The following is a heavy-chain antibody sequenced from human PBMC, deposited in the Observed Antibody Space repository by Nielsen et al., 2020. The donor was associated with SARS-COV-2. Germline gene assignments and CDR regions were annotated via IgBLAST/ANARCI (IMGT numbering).Heavy chain of an antibody. CDR2: IVVGSGNK. D-gene: IGHD1-26*01. CDR1: GFTCTSSA. CDR3: AADQVGATGGWDL. Sequence: SVKVSCKASGFTCTSSAVQWVRQARGQGLEWIGWIVVGSGNKNYAQKFQGRVSITGDMSTSTAYMELSNLKTEDTAVYYCAADQVGATGGWDLWGQGTTVTVSS. J-gene: IGHJ6*02. V-gene: IGHV1-58*01.